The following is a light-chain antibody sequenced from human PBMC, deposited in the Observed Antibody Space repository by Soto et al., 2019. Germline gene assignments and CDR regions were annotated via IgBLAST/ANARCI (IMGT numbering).Light chain of an antibody. CDR3: QQYNNWPRT. CDR2: GAS. CDR1: QSVSSN. Sequence: EIVMTQSPATLSVSPGERATLSCRASQSVSSNLAWYQQKPGQAPRLLIAGASTRATGIPARFSGSGSGTEFTRTISSLQSEDFAVYYCQQYNNWPRTVGQGTKVEIK. V-gene: IGKV3-15*01. J-gene: IGKJ1*01.